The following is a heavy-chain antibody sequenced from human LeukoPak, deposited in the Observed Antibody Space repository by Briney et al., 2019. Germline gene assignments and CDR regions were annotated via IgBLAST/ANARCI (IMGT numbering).Heavy chain of an antibody. J-gene: IGHJ4*02. D-gene: IGHD5-12*01. CDR3: TRSRGYSGYHDY. Sequence: ASVKVSCKASGYTFTSYGISWVRQAPGQGLEWMGWISAYNGNTNYAQKFQGRVTMTRDMSTSTVYMELSSLRSEDTAVYYCTRSRGYSGYHDYWGQGTLVTVSS. V-gene: IGHV1-18*01. CDR2: ISAYNGNT. CDR1: GYTFTSYG.